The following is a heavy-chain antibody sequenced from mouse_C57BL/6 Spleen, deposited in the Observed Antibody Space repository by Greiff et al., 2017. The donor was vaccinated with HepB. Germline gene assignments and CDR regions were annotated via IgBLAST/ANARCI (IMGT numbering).Heavy chain of an antibody. D-gene: IGHD2-3*01. CDR1: GYSITSGYD. J-gene: IGHJ4*01. CDR2: ISYSGST. V-gene: IGHV3-1*01. Sequence: VQLKESGPGMVKPSQSLSLTCTVTGYSITSGYDWHWIRHFPGNKLEWMGYISYSGSTNYNPSLKSRISITHDTSKNHFFLKLNSVTTEDTATYYCARGRLLYAMDYWGQGTSVTVSS. CDR3: ARGRLLYAMDY.